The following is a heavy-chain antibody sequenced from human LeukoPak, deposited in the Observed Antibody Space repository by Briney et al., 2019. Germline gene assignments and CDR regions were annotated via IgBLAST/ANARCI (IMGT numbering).Heavy chain of an antibody. J-gene: IGHJ4*02. CDR3: TTVYLTGEGNDY. CDR2: IKSKTDGGTT. V-gene: IGHV3-15*07. Sequence: GGSLRLSCAASGCIFSNAWMNWVRQAPGKGLEWVGRIKSKTDGGTTDYAAPVKGRFIISRDYSKNTLYLQMNSLKTEDTALYYCTTVYLTGEGNDYWGQGNLVTVSS. D-gene: IGHD3-9*01. CDR1: GCIFSNAW.